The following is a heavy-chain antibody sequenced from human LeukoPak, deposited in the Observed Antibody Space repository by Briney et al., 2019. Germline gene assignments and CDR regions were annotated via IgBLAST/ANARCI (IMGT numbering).Heavy chain of an antibody. Sequence: GGSLRLSCAASRFTFSSYAMSWVRQAPGKGLEWVSAISGSGGSTYYADSVKGRFTISRDNSKNTLYLQMNSLRAEDTAVYYCAKVVDSSGWDYYFDYWGQGTLVTVSS. V-gene: IGHV3-23*01. D-gene: IGHD6-19*01. CDR1: RFTFSSYA. J-gene: IGHJ4*02. CDR2: ISGSGGST. CDR3: AKVVDSSGWDYYFDY.